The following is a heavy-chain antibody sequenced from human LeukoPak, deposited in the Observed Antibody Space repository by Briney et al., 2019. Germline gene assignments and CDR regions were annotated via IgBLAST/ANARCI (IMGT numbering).Heavy chain of an antibody. CDR3: ARGRVNIG. V-gene: IGHV4-34*01. D-gene: IGHD5-12*01. J-gene: IGHJ4*02. CDR2: INHSGST. Sequence: LETLSLTCAVYGGSFSGYYWSWIRQPPGKGLEWIGEINHSGSTNYNPSLKSRVTISVDTSKNQYSLKLSSVTAADTAVYYCARGRVNIGWGPGTLVTVSS. CDR1: GGSFSGYY.